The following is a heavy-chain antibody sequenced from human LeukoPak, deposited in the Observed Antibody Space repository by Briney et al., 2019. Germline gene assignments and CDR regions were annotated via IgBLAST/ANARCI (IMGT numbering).Heavy chain of an antibody. CDR3: AKGHTAMAKGDAFDV. D-gene: IGHD5-18*01. CDR1: GYTFTSYG. Sequence: ASVKVSCKASGYTFTSYGISWVRQAPGQGLEWMGWISAYNGNTNYAQKLQGRVTMTTDTSTSTAYMELRSLKSDDTAVYYCAKGHTAMAKGDAFDVWGQGTMVTVSS. J-gene: IGHJ3*01. CDR2: ISAYNGNT. V-gene: IGHV1-18*01.